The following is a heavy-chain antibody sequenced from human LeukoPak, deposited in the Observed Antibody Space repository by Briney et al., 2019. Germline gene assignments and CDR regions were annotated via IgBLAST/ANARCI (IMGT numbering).Heavy chain of an antibody. V-gene: IGHV5-51*01. CDR2: IYPADSNT. CDR3: ATGRYCSGGTCYSSLDF. D-gene: IGHD2-15*01. J-gene: IGHJ4*02. Sequence: GESLKISCKGSGYSFTNYWIGWVRKMPGKGLEWMGIIYPADSNTRYSPSFQGQVTISVDKSISTAYLQWSSLKASDTAVYYCATGRYCSGGTCYSSLDFWGQGTLVTVSS. CDR1: GYSFTNYW.